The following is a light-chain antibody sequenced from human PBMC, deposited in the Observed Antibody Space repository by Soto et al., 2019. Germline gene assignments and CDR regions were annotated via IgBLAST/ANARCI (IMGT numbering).Light chain of an antibody. J-gene: IGKJ5*01. CDR3: QQYNNWPPSIT. Sequence: EIVLTQSPGTLSLSPGERATLSCRTSQSVSNNYLAWYQQKPGQAPRLLIYGASNRATGIPARFSGSGSGTEFTLTISSLQSEDFAVYYCQQYNNWPPSITFGQGTRLEIK. CDR2: GAS. V-gene: IGKV3D-15*01. CDR1: QSVSNN.